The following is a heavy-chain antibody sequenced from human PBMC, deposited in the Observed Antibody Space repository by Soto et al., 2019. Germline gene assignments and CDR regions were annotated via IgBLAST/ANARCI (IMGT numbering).Heavy chain of an antibody. CDR1: GFTFSSYG. D-gene: IGHD5-12*01. CDR3: AKDPVRSGYDGFDY. CDR2: ISYDGSNK. Sequence: GGSLRLSCAASGFTFSSYGMHWVRQAPGKGLEWVAVISYDGSNKYYADSVKGRFTISRDNSKNTLYLQMNSLRAEDTAVYYCAKDPVRSGYDGFDYWGQGTLVTVSS. J-gene: IGHJ4*02. V-gene: IGHV3-30*18.